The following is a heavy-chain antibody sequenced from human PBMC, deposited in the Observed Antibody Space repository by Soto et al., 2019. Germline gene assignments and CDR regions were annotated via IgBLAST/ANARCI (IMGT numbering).Heavy chain of an antibody. CDR1: GYTFTSYG. CDR3: PGGGIAVAVSQYFQH. J-gene: IGHJ1*01. V-gene: IGHV1-18*01. D-gene: IGHD6-19*01. CDR2: ISAYNGNT. Sequence: QVQLVQSGAGVKKPGASVKVSCKASGYTFTSYGISWVRHAPGQGLEWMGRISAYNGNTNYAQQLQGRLTMPTDTSPSTAYMELRSLRSDDTAVYYCPGGGIAVAVSQYFQHLGHGTLVTVSS.